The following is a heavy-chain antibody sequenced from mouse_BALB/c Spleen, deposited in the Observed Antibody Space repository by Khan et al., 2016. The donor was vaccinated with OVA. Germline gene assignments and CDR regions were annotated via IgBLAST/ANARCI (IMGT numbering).Heavy chain of an antibody. CDR2: IDPSTGYT. CDR1: GYTFTTYW. D-gene: IGHD1-1*02. J-gene: IGHJ3*01. CDR3: ARRGLSGIFDY. Sequence: QVHLQQSGAELAKPGASMKMSCKASGYTFTTYWMHWVKQRPGQGLEWIGYIDPSTGYTEYNQKFKDKVTLTTEKSSSTAYMQLSSLTSEDSAVYYCARRGLSGIFDYWGQGTLVTVSA. V-gene: IGHV1-7*01.